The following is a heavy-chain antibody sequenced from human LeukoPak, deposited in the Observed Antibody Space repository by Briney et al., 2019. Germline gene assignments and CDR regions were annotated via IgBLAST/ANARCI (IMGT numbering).Heavy chain of an antibody. D-gene: IGHD5-12*01. CDR1: GASINSSN. J-gene: IGHJ1*01. V-gene: IGHV4-59*08. CDR2: ISYSGST. CDR3: AIHGGRGYSGYDMEYFQH. Sequence: WEPLSLTCTASGASINSSNWSGLRQPPGKGLEWTGYISYSGSTNFTPSLRSRFTISVDTSKNYFSLQMNSLTAAATAVYYCAIHGGRGYSGYDMEYFQHWGQGTLVTVSS.